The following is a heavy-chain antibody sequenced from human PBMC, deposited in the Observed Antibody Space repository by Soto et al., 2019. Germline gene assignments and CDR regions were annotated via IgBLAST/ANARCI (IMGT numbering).Heavy chain of an antibody. CDR2: IYNSGTT. Sequence: PLSLTCSVSDDSIKSGGYYWSWIRQHPGKGLEWISFIYNSGTTYYNPSLNSRVLNSIDKSQNQISLKVSSLNAADKDVYFSARGLVAVLSGREDVINYNFDSWGQGARVTVSS. D-gene: IGHD1-7*01. J-gene: IGHJ4*02. V-gene: IGHV4-31*03. CDR1: DDSIKSGGYY. CDR3: ARGLVAVLSGREDVINYNFDS.